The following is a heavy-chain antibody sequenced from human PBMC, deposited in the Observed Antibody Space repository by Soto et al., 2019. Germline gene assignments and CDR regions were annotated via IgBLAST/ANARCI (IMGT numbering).Heavy chain of an antibody. CDR3: ARGYYYGSGRPTPGGMDV. V-gene: IGHV1-18*01. CDR1: GYTFTNYD. Sequence: QVHLVQSGAEVKKPGASVKVSCKASGYTFTNYDINWVRQAPGQGLEWMGWISTYTGNTNYAQKLQGRVTMTTDTPTTTXXMELRSLRSDDTAVYYCARGYYYGSGRPTPGGMDVWGQGTTVTVSS. CDR2: ISTYTGNT. D-gene: IGHD3-10*01. J-gene: IGHJ6*02.